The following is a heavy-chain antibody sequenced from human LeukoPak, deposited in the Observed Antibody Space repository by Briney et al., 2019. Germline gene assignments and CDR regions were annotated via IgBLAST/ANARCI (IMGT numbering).Heavy chain of an antibody. D-gene: IGHD3-22*01. CDR3: AREKPYYYDSSGYLVYYFDY. CDR1: GYTFTSYY. Sequence: ASVKVSCKASGYTFTSYYMHWVRQAPGQGLEWMGIINPSGGSTSYAQKFQGRVTMTRDTSASTAYMELSSLRSEDMAVYYCAREKPYYYDSSGYLVYYFDYWGQGTLVTVSS. V-gene: IGHV1-46*01. CDR2: INPSGGST. J-gene: IGHJ4*02.